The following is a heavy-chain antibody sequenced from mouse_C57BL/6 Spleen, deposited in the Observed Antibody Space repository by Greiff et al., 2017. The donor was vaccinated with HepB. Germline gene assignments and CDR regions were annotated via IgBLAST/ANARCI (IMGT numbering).Heavy chain of an antibody. V-gene: IGHV1-63*01. Sequence: VQLQQSGAELVRPGTSVKMSCKASGYTFTNYWIGWAKQRPGQGLEWIGDIYPGGGYTNYNEKFKGKATLTSDKSSSTAYMQFSSLTSEDSAIYYCARRDYGSSPWFAYWGQGTLVTVSA. D-gene: IGHD1-1*01. CDR3: ARRDYGSSPWFAY. J-gene: IGHJ3*01. CDR1: GYTFTNYW. CDR2: IYPGGGYT.